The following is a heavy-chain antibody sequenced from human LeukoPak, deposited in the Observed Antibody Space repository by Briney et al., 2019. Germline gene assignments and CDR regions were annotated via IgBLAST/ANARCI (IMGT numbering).Heavy chain of an antibody. CDR3: ARGPWLEERLYDY. CDR2: IYYSGST. V-gene: IGHV4-30-4*01. Sequence: TSQTLSLTCTVSGGSISSGDYYWSWIRQPPGKGLEWIGYIYYSGSTYYNPSLKSRGTISVDTSKNQFSLKLSSVTAAATAVYYCARGPWLEERLYDYWGQGTLVTVSS. D-gene: IGHD3-22*01. CDR1: GGSISSGDYY. J-gene: IGHJ4*02.